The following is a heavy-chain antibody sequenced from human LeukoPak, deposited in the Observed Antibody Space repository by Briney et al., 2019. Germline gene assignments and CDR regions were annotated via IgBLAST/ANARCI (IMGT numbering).Heavy chain of an antibody. CDR1: GGSISSGSYD. Sequence: SETLSLTCTVSGGSISSGSYDWSWIRQPAGKGLEWIGRIYTSGSTNYNPSLKSRVTISVDTSKNQFSLKLSSVTAADTAVYYCARETIAGAGTGGLDYWGQGTLVTVSS. CDR2: IYTSGST. V-gene: IGHV4-61*02. D-gene: IGHD6-19*01. CDR3: ARETIAGAGTGGLDY. J-gene: IGHJ4*02.